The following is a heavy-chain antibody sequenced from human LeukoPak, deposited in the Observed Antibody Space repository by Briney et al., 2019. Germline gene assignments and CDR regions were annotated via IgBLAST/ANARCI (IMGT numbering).Heavy chain of an antibody. J-gene: IGHJ5*02. V-gene: IGHV4-34*01. CDR3: VVLMVYAIDNWFDP. CDR1: GGSFSGYY. CDR2: INHSGST. D-gene: IGHD2-8*01. Sequence: SETLSLTCAVYGGSFSGYYWSWIRQPPGKGLEWIGEINHSGSTYYNPSLKSRVTISVDTSKNQFSLKLSSVTAADTAVYYCVVLMVYAIDNWFDPWGQGTLVTVSS.